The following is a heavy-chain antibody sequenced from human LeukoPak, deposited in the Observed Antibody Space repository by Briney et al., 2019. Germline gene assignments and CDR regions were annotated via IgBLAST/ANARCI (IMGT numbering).Heavy chain of an antibody. D-gene: IGHD5-18*01. CDR3: TREGIQLWCLDY. Sequence: PGGSLRLSCAASGFTFSSHSMQWVSQAPGKGLEWGAVISYDGSNKYNADSVKGRFTISRDNSKNTLYLQMNSLRAEYTAVYYCTREGIQLWCLDYWGQGTLVTVSP. CDR2: ISYDGSNK. V-gene: IGHV3-30-3*01. J-gene: IGHJ4*02. CDR1: GFTFSSHS.